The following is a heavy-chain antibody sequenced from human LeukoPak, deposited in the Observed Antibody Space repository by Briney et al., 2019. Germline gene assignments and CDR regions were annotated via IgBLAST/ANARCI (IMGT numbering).Heavy chain of an antibody. J-gene: IGHJ4*02. V-gene: IGHV1-69*05. Sequence: SVKVSCKASGGAFSNYPISWVRQAPGQGLEWVAGSIPISGARDDAQQFHGRVTFTTDESMGTAYMELSSLRSEDTAIYYCARSHLMLADRTSYYFDSWGQGTLVTVSS. D-gene: IGHD6-6*01. CDR1: GGAFSNYP. CDR3: ARSHLMLADRTSYYFDS. CDR2: SIPISGAR.